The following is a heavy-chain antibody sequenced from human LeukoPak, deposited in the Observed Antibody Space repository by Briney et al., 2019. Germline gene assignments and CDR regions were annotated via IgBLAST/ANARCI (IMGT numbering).Heavy chain of an antibody. CDR3: ARSTTNFDY. V-gene: IGHV3-7*01. CDR1: GFTFSSYS. CDR2: IKQDGSEK. Sequence: GGSLRLSCAASGFTFSSYSMNWVRQAPGKGLEWVANIKQDGSEKYYVDSVKGRFTISRDNAKNSLYLQMNSLRAEDTAVYYCARSTTNFDYWGQGTLVTVSS. D-gene: IGHD1-1*01. J-gene: IGHJ4*02.